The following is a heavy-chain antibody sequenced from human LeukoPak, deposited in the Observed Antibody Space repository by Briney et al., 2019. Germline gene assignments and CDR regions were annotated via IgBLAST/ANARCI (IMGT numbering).Heavy chain of an antibody. D-gene: IGHD1-14*01. CDR3: ARVNRAYFDY. Sequence: PGGSLRLSCAASGFTFSSDWMSWFRQAPGKGLEWVANIKQDGSEKYYVDSVKGRFTISRDNAKNSLYLQMNSLRAEDTAVYYCARVNRAYFDYWGQGTLVTVSS. CDR2: IKQDGSEK. J-gene: IGHJ4*02. V-gene: IGHV3-7*01. CDR1: GFTFSSDW.